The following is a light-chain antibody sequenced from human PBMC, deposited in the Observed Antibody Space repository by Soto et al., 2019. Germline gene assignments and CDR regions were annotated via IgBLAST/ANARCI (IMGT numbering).Light chain of an antibody. CDR2: DAS. CDR3: QQSYSNPPWT. Sequence: DIQLTQSPSSPSASVGDKVTITCRASQSIRSYLNWVQQKPGKAPKLLIYDASSLQTGVPSRFSGSGSGTDFSLTISSLQPEDFANYYCQQSYSNPPWTFGQGTKVDIK. CDR1: QSIRSY. J-gene: IGKJ1*01. V-gene: IGKV1-39*01.